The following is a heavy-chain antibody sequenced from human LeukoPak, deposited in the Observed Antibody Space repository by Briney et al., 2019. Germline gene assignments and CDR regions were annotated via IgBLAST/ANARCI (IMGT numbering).Heavy chain of an antibody. J-gene: IGHJ4*02. D-gene: IGHD6-13*01. CDR3: ASLQQLVYYFDY. CDR2: IYHSGST. V-gene: IGHV4-38-2*01. Sequence: PSETLSLTCAVSGYSFSSGYYWGWIRQPPGKGLEWIGSIYHSGSTYYNPSLKSRVTISVDTSKNQFSLKLSSVTAADTAVYYCASLQQLVYYFDYWGPGTLVTVSS. CDR1: GYSFSSGYY.